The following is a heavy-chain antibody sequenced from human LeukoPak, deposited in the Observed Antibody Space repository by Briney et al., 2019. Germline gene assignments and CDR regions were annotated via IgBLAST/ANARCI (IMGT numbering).Heavy chain of an antibody. J-gene: IGHJ4*02. CDR3: AKAYSSGWRPGFFDY. D-gene: IGHD6-19*01. Sequence: GGSLRLSCAVSESTFSSYGMHWVRQAPGKGLEWVAVISYDGSNKYYADSVKGRFTISRDNSKNTLYLQMNSLRAEDTAVYYCAKAYSSGWRPGFFDYWGQGTLVTVSS. CDR1: ESTFSSYG. CDR2: ISYDGSNK. V-gene: IGHV3-30*18.